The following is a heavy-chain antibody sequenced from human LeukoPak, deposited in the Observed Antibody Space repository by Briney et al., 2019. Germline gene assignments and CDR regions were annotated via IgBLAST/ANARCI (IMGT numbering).Heavy chain of an antibody. J-gene: IGHJ5*02. CDR2: IYYSGST. D-gene: IGHD2-8*01. Sequence: SETLSLTCTVSGGSISSSSYYWGWIRQPPGKGLQWIGSIYYSGSTYYNPSLKSRVTISVDTSKNQFSPKLSSVTAADTAVYYCHIVLMVYSNWFDPWGQGTLVTVSS. V-gene: IGHV4-39*01. CDR3: HIVLMVYSNWFDP. CDR1: GGSISSSSYY.